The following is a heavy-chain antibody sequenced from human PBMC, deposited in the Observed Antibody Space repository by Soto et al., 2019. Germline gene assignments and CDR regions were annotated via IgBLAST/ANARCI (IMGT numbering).Heavy chain of an antibody. Sequence: QVQLVQSGAEVKKPGASVKVSCKASGYTFTSYAMHWVRQAPGQRLEWMGWINAGNGNTKYSQKFQGRVTITRDTSASTAYMEVSSLRSEDTAVDYCARDALVVRYVDWWTYRGWYVDLWGRGTLVTVTS. J-gene: IGHJ2*01. CDR3: ARDALVVRYVDWWTYRGWYVDL. D-gene: IGHD3-9*01. CDR1: GYTFTSYA. CDR2: INAGNGNT. V-gene: IGHV1-3*01.